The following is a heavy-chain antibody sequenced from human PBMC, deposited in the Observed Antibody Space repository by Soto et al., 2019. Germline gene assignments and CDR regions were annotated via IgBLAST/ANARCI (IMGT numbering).Heavy chain of an antibody. Sequence: LRLSCAASGFTFSSYGMHWVRQAPGKGLEWVAVISYDGSNKYYADSVKGRFSISRDNSKNTLYLQMNSLRAEDTAVYYCANSGYCSGGSCYWGQGTLVTVSS. CDR3: ANSGYCSGGSCY. CDR1: GFTFSSYG. J-gene: IGHJ4*02. D-gene: IGHD2-15*01. CDR2: ISYDGSNK. V-gene: IGHV3-30*18.